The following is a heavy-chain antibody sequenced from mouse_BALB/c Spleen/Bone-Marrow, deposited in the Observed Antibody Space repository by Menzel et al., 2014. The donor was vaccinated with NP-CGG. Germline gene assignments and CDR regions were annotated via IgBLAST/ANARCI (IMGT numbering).Heavy chain of an antibody. J-gene: IGHJ4*01. CDR3: ARDRGDY. D-gene: IGHD3-1*01. CDR1: GFTFSYYA. CDR2: ISSGGSYT. Sequence: EVKLVESGGGLVKPGGSLKLSCAASGFTFSYYAMSWVRQSPEKRLEWVVEISSGGSYTYYPDTVTGRFTISRDNAKNTLYLEMSSLRSEDTAMYYCARDRGDYWGQGTSVTVSS. V-gene: IGHV5-9-4*01.